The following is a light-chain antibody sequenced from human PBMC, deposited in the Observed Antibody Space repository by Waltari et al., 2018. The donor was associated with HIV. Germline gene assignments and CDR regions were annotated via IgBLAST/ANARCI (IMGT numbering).Light chain of an antibody. CDR1: HPLGSW. CDR3: QQANSFPWT. CDR2: ATS. Sequence: DIQMTQFPSFVSASVGDRVTISCRASHPLGSWLTWYQQKPGKAPELLIYATSNLGSRVPSRFSDSGSGTNFTLTINSLQTEDFATDVCQQANSFPWTFGQGTKLELK. J-gene: IGKJ1*01. V-gene: IGKV1-12*01.